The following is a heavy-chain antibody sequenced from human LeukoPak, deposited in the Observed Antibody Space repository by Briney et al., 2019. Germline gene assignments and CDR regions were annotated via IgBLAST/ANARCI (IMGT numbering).Heavy chain of an antibody. Sequence: GGSLRLSCAASGFTFDDYAMHWVRQALGKGLEWVSGISWNSGSIGYADSVKGRFTISRDNAKNSLYLQMNSLRAEDTALYYCAKVIGYAESGYLTSAVDYWGQGTLVTVSS. CDR1: GFTFDDYA. V-gene: IGHV3-9*01. J-gene: IGHJ4*02. D-gene: IGHD3-22*01. CDR3: AKVIGYAESGYLTSAVDY. CDR2: ISWNSGSI.